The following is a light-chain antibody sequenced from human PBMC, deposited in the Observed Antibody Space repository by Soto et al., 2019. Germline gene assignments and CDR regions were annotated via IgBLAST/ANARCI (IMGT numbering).Light chain of an antibody. CDR1: QTVSSN. CDR2: GAS. J-gene: IGKJ1*01. CDR3: QQYNNWPWT. V-gene: IGKV3-15*01. Sequence: EIVLTQSPATLSLSPGERATLSCRASQTVSSNLAWYQQRPGQAPRLLIYGASTRATGIPARFSGSGSGREFSLTISSLQSEDFALYYCQQYNNWPWTFGQGTKVDIK.